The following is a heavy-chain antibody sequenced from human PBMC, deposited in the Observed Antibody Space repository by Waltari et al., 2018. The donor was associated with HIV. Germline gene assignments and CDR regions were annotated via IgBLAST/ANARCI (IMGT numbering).Heavy chain of an antibody. CDR3: ARGWLSRGYYL. CDR1: GGSISSSGYY. V-gene: IGHV4-31*03. J-gene: IGHJ4*02. CDR2: IYYSGST. D-gene: IGHD3-22*01. Sequence: QVQLQESGPGLVKPSQTLSLTCTVSGGSISSSGYYWSWIRQHPGKGLEWIGYIYYSGSTYYNPSLTSRLTISVDTSKNQFSLKLNSVTAADTAVYYCARGWLSRGYYLWGQGTLVTVSS.